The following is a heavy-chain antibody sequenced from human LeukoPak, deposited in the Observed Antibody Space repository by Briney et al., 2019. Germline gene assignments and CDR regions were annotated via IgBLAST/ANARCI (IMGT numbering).Heavy chain of an antibody. J-gene: IGHJ4*02. D-gene: IGHD6-13*01. Sequence: GGSLRLSCAASGFTFSSYWMSWVRQAPGKGLEWVANIKQDGSEKYYVDSVKGRFTISRDNAKNSLYLQMNSLRAEDTAVYYCARDDSSSWTTFDYWGQGTLVTVSS. V-gene: IGHV3-7*03. CDR1: GFTFSSYW. CDR3: ARDDSSSWTTFDY. CDR2: IKQDGSEK.